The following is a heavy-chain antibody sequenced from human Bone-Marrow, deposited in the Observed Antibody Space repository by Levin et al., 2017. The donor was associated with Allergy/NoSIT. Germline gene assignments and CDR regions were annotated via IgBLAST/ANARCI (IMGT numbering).Heavy chain of an antibody. CDR2: INHSGST. D-gene: IGHD1-1*01. CDR3: ARGWRAVRGKDYYYYMDV. V-gene: IGHV4-34*01. Sequence: SQTLSLPCAVYGGSFRGYYWSWIRQPPGKGLEWIGEINHSGSTNYNPSLKSRVTISVDTSKNQFSLKLSSVTAADTAVYYCARGWRAVRGKDYYYYMDVWGKGTTVTVSS. CDR1: GGSFRGYY. J-gene: IGHJ6*03.